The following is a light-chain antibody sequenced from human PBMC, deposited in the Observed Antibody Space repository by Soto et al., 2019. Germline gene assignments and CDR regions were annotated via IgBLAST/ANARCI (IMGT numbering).Light chain of an antibody. CDR2: GAS. CDR3: QQYNNWPPYT. Sequence: EIVMTQSPATLSVSPGERATLSCRASQSVSSNLAWYQLKPGQAPRLLIYGASTRATGIPARFSGSGSGTEFTLTISSQQSEDFAVYYCQQYNNWPPYTFGQGTKLEIK. CDR1: QSVSSN. V-gene: IGKV3D-15*01. J-gene: IGKJ2*01.